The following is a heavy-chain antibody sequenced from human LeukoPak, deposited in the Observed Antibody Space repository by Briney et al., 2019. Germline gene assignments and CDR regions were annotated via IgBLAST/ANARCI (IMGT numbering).Heavy chain of an antibody. CDR2: IYYSGST. CDR1: GGSISSSGYY. D-gene: IGHD3-3*01. V-gene: IGHV4-39*01. Sequence: PSETLSLTCTVSGGSISSSGYYWGWIRQPPGKGLEWIGSIYYSGSTYYTPSLKSRVTISVDTSKNQFSLKLNSVTAADTAVYYCARQGSPLRSGKGLDYRGQGTLVTVSS. CDR3: ARQGSPLRSGKGLDY. J-gene: IGHJ4*02.